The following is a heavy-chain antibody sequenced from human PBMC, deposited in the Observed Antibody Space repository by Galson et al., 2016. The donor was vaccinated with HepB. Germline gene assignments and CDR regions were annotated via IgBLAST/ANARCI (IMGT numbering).Heavy chain of an antibody. D-gene: IGHD1-26*01. V-gene: IGHV5-51*01. CDR1: GYSFAKYW. CDR3: AGQVGATHDH. CDR2: IYPGDSDT. Sequence: QSGAEVKKPGESLKISCQGSGYSFAKYWIVWVRQMPGKGPEWMGIIYPGDSDTTYSPSFQGQVTISADKSISTAYLQWSSLKASDTAMYYCAGQVGATHDHWGQGTLVTVSS. J-gene: IGHJ4*02.